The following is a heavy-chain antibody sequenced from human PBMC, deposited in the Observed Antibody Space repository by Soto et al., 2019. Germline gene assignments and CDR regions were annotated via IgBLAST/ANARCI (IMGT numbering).Heavy chain of an antibody. Sequence: GGSLRLSCAASGFTFSSYWMNWVRQAPGKGLEWVAVISYDGSNKYYADSVKGRFTISRDNSKNTLYLQMNSLRAEDTAVYYCARTSYYYDSPYYYYGMDVWGQGTTVTVSS. CDR1: GFTFSSYW. D-gene: IGHD3-22*01. J-gene: IGHJ6*02. CDR2: ISYDGSNK. CDR3: ARTSYYYDSPYYYYGMDV. V-gene: IGHV3-30-3*01.